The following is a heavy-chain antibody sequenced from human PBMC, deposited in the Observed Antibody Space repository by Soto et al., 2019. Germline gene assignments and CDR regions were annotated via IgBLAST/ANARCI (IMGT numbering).Heavy chain of an antibody. V-gene: IGHV4-4*07. CDR3: ARDDHIVVVPTSLGAMDV. CDR2: IYTSGST. J-gene: IGHJ6*02. D-gene: IGHD2-2*01. Sequence: SETLSLTCTVSGGSISSYYWSWIRQPAGKGLEWIGRIYTSGSTNYNPSLKSRVTISLDTSKNQFSLKLTSVTAADSAVYYCARDDHIVVVPTSLGAMDVWGQGTTVTVSS. CDR1: GGSISSYY.